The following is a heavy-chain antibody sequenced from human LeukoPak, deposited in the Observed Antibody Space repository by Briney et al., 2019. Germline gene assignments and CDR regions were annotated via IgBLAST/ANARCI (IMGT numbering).Heavy chain of an antibody. J-gene: IGHJ5*02. CDR1: RFTFSSYS. CDR2: ISSRSSYK. CDR3: ARDNSVRDEAWWFNP. Sequence: GGSLRLSCAASRFTFSSYSMNWIRQAPGKGLEWVSAISSRSSYKYYADSVKGRFTVSRDNAKNSLYLEMNSLRVDDTAVYYCARDNSVRDEAWWFNPWGQGTLVTVSS. D-gene: IGHD5-24*01. V-gene: IGHV3-21*06.